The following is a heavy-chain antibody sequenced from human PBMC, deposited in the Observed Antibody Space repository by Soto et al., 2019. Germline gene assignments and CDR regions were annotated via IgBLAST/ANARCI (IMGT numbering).Heavy chain of an antibody. CDR2: IYHSGST. Sequence: QVQLQESGPGLVKPSGTLSLTCAVSGGSISSSNWWSWVRQPPGKGLEWIGEIYHSGSTNYNPSLKGRVTLSVDKSKNQVSLKLSSGSGPDTAGYYCAGVAAACTSGPIGHWGQGTLVTVSS. CDR1: GGSISSSNW. J-gene: IGHJ4*02. D-gene: IGHD6-13*01. V-gene: IGHV4-4*02. CDR3: AGVAAACTSGPIGH.